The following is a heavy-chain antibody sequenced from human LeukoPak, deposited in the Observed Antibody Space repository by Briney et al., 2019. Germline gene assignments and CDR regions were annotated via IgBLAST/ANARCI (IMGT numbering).Heavy chain of an antibody. V-gene: IGHV3-23*01. J-gene: IGHJ4*02. D-gene: IGHD6-13*01. CDR1: GFTFRNYA. Sequence: SGGSLRLSCAASGFTFRNYALSWVRQAPGKGLEWVSSISGSGGSTYYGDSVKGRFTISRDNSKNTLYLQMNSLRAEDTAVYYCAKTRPLDSSSWSHGDYWGQGTLVTVSS. CDR2: ISGSGGST. CDR3: AKTRPLDSSSWSHGDY.